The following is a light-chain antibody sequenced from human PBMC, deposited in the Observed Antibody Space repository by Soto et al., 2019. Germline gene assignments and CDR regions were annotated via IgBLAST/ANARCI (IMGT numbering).Light chain of an antibody. J-gene: IGKJ4*01. CDR1: QSISSW. CDR2: KAY. V-gene: IGKV1-5*03. CDR3: QQYSSYAT. Sequence: DIQMTQSPSTLSASVGDRVTITCRASQSISSWLAWYQQKPGKAPKLLIYKAYSLESGVPSRFSGSGSWTEFTLTISSMKPDDFATYYCQQYSSYATFGGGTKVEIK.